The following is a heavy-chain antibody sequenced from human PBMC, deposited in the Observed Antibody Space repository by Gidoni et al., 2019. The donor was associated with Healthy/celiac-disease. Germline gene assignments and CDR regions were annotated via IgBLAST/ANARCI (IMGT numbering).Heavy chain of an antibody. V-gene: IGHV1-18*01. D-gene: IGHD6-6*01. CDR1: GYTFTSYG. J-gene: IGHJ6*02. Sequence: QVQLVQSGAEVKKPGASVTVSCKASGYTFTSYGISWVRQAPGQGLEWMGWISAYNGNTNYAQKLQGRVTMTTDTSTSTAYMELRSLRSDDTAVYYCARAEYSSSSYYYYYGMDVWGQGTTVTVSS. CDR3: ARAEYSSSSYYYYYGMDV. CDR2: ISAYNGNT.